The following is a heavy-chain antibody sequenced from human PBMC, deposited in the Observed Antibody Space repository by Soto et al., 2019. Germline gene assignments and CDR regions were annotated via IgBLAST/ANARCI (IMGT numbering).Heavy chain of an antibody. CDR1: GFSFSSYA. Sequence: GGSLRLSCAASGFSFSSYAMSWVRQAPGKGLEWVSAISGSGGSTYYADSVKGRFTISRDNSKNTLYLQMNSLRAEDTAVYYCATPEVGSSGSHSCYWGQGTLVTVSS. CDR3: ATPEVGSSGSHSCY. CDR2: ISGSGGST. J-gene: IGHJ4*02. D-gene: IGHD3-22*01. V-gene: IGHV3-23*01.